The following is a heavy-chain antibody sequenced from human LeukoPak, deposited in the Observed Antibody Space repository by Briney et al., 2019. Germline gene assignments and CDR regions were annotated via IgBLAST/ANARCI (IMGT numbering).Heavy chain of an antibody. CDR2: ISSSSSYI. J-gene: IGHJ6*03. D-gene: IGHD1-26*01. CDR1: GFTFSSYS. Sequence: PGGSLRLSCAASGFTFSSYSMNWVRQAPGKGLEWVSSISSSSSYIYYADSVKGRFTISRDNAKNSLYLQMNSLRAEDAAVYYCAGKRGLLGSYSYMDVWGKGTTVTVSS. CDR3: AGKRGLLGSYSYMDV. V-gene: IGHV3-21*01.